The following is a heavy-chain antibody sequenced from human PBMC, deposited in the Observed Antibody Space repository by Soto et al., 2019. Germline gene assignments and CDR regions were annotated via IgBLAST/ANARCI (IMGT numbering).Heavy chain of an antibody. J-gene: IGHJ4*02. V-gene: IGHV4-31*03. D-gene: IGHD3-22*01. Sequence: SETLSLTCTVSGGSISSGGYYWSWIRQHPGKGLEWIGYIYYSGSTYYNPSLKSRVTISVDTSKNQFSLKLSSLTAADTAVYYCARAQGIPGGLNYYDSSGYCTFDYWGQGTLVTVSS. CDR1: GGSISSGGYY. CDR3: ARAQGIPGGLNYYDSSGYCTFDY. CDR2: IYYSGST.